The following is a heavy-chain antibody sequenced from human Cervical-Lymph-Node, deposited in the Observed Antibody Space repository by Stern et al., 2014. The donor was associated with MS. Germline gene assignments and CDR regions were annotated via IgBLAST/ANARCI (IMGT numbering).Heavy chain of an antibody. CDR1: GFTFDDYA. J-gene: IGHJ4*02. V-gene: IGHV3-9*01. Sequence: EVQLVESGGGLVQPGRSLRLSCAVSGFTFDDYAMHWVRQAPEKGLEWVSGVSWNSDTIDYAESVKGRFTISRDNAKNSLYLRMSSLRAEDTAFYFCAKGEASSITIAGTGIDYWGQGTLVTVS. D-gene: IGHD6-13*01. CDR3: AKGEASSITIAGTGIDY. CDR2: VSWNSDTI.